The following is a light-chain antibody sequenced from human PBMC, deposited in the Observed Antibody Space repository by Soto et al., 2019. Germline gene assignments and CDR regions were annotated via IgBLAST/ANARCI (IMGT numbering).Light chain of an antibody. V-gene: IGKV1-39*01. Sequence: DIQMTQSPSTLSASVGDRVTITCRASQSISSWLAWYQQKPGRAPRLLIYAASRLQSGVPSRFSGTGSGTDFTLTISSLQPDDFATYYRQQTYGKPLVTFGQGTRLEIK. CDR3: QQTYGKPLVT. J-gene: IGKJ5*01. CDR1: QSISSW. CDR2: AAS.